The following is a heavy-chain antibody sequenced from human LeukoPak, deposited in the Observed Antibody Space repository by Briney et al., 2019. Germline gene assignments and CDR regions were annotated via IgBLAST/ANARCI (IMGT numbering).Heavy chain of an antibody. Sequence: ASVKVSCKASGYTFTSYYMHWVRQAPGQGLEWMGIINPSGGSTSYAQKFQGRVTMTRDTSTSTVYMELSSLRSEDTAVYYCASADYGGNSFDYLGQGTLVTVSS. D-gene: IGHD4-23*01. V-gene: IGHV1-46*01. CDR1: GYTFTSYY. CDR2: INPSGGST. J-gene: IGHJ4*02. CDR3: ASADYGGNSFDY.